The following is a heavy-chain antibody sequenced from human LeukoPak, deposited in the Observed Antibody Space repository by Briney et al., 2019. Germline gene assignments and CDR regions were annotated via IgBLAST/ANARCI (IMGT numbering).Heavy chain of an antibody. V-gene: IGHV3-74*01. CDR2: IISDGSRT. J-gene: IGHJ4*02. Sequence: PGGSLRLSCAASGFAFSNSWMHWVRQSSGKGLVWVSRIISDGSRTSYADSVEGRFTISRDNAKNTLYLQMNSLRAEDTAVYYCARDGSLPDYWGQGTLVTVSS. CDR1: GFAFSNSW. CDR3: ARDGSLPDY.